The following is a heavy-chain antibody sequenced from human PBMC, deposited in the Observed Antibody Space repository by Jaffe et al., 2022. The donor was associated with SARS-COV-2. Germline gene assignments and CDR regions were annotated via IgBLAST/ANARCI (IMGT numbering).Heavy chain of an antibody. CDR3: ARAPSGLRQWLEFDY. Sequence: QVQLQESGPGLVKPSETLSLTCTVSGGSISSYYWSWIRQPPGKGLEWIGYIYYSGSTNYNPSLKSRVTISVDTSKNQFSLKLSSVTAADTAVYYCARAPSGLRQWLEFDYWGQGTLVTVSS. D-gene: IGHD6-19*01. CDR2: IYYSGST. CDR1: GGSISSYY. J-gene: IGHJ4*02. V-gene: IGHV4-59*01.